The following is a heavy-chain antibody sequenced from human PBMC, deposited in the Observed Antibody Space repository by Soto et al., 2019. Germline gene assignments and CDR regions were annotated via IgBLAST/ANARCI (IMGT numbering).Heavy chain of an antibody. J-gene: IGHJ4*02. D-gene: IGHD3-9*01. V-gene: IGHV1-18*01. CDR2: ISAYNGNT. CDR3: ARGRWVRYFDWLSTGIGFDY. CDR1: GYTFTSYG. Sequence: SSVKVSCKASGYTFTSYGISWVRQAPGQGLEWMGWISAYNGNTNYAQKLQGRVTMTTDTSTSTAYMELRSLRSDDTAVYYCARGRWVRYFDWLSTGIGFDYWGQGTLVTLSS.